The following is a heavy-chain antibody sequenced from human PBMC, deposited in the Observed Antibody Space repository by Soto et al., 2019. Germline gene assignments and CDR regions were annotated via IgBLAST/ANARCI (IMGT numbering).Heavy chain of an antibody. CDR2: ISAYNGNT. V-gene: IGHV1-18*01. CDR3: ARDRGVAPPVAGNTHYYYYMDV. D-gene: IGHD6-19*01. J-gene: IGHJ6*03. CDR1: GYSFTNYG. Sequence: QDQLVQSGVEVKKPGASVKVSCKASGYSFTNYGITWVRQAPGQGFEWIGWISAYNGNTNYAQKFQGRVTMTTDASTSTAYLELRSLRSDDTAVYYCARDRGVAPPVAGNTHYYYYMDVWGKGTTVTVSS.